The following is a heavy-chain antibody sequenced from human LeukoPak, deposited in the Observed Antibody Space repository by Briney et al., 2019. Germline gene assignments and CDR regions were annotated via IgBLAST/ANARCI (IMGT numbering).Heavy chain of an antibody. V-gene: IGHV4-59*08. D-gene: IGHD3-22*01. CDR3: ARHDSGYYDSSGYSYPYFDY. Sequence: SETLSLTCTVSGGSISSYYWSWIRQPPGKGLEWIGYIYYSGSTNYNPSLKSRATISVDTSKNQFSLKLSSVTAADTAVYYCARHDSGYYDSSGYSYPYFDYWGQGTLVTVSS. J-gene: IGHJ4*02. CDR1: GGSISSYY. CDR2: IYYSGST.